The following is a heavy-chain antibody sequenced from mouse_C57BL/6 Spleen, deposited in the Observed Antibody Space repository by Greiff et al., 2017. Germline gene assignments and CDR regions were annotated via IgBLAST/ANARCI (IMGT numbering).Heavy chain of an antibody. CDR2: IHPSDSDT. J-gene: IGHJ1*03. D-gene: IGHD1-1*01. CDR3: AISLYYYGSREYFDV. V-gene: IGHV1-74*01. CDR1: GYTFTSYW. Sequence: QVQLKQPGAELVKPGASVKVSCKASGYTFTSYWMHWVKQRPGQGLEWIGRIHPSDSDTNYNQKFKGKATLTVDKSSSTAYMQLSSLTSEDSAVYYCAISLYYYGSREYFDVWGTGTTVTVSS.